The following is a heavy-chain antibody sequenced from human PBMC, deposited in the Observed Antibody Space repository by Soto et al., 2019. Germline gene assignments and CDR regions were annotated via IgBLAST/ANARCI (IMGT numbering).Heavy chain of an antibody. J-gene: IGHJ4*02. D-gene: IGHD3-10*01. Sequence: SEPMSHTCDVNDGTFSDYSCTWIRQHPGKGLEWIGEINHGGSTNYNPSLKSRLTISVDTSMHQFSLKLSSVTAADTAVYYCARRRSQCDYDSGSYYVSAGFDYWGQGTLVTGFS. CDR3: ARRRSQCDYDSGSYYVSAGFDY. CDR2: INHGGST. CDR1: DGTFSDYS. V-gene: IGHV4-34*01.